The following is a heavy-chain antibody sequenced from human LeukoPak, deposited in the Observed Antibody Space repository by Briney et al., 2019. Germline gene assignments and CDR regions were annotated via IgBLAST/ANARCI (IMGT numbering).Heavy chain of an antibody. CDR2: IFYSGST. Sequence: GSLRLSCAASGFTVSSNYMSWVRQAPGKGLEWIGNIFYSGSTYYSPSLRSRVTISLDTSRNQFSLKLNSVTAADTAVYYRAKSNGYGLVDIWGQGTMVTVSS. CDR3: AKSNGYGLVDI. V-gene: IGHV4-59*02. D-gene: IGHD3-10*01. CDR1: GFTVSSNY. J-gene: IGHJ3*02.